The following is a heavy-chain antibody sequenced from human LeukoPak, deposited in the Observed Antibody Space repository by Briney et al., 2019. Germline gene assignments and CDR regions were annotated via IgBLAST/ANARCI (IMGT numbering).Heavy chain of an antibody. CDR2: IWNDGSNE. Sequence: PGGSLRLSCAASGFTLSSFGMHWVRQAPGKGLEWVAVIWNDGSNEYYTDSVKGRFTISRENSKNTLYLQMSSLRAEDTAIYYCARGKGSAYKDAFDIWGQGTKVTVSS. D-gene: IGHD5-24*01. CDR3: ARGKGSAYKDAFDI. J-gene: IGHJ3*02. V-gene: IGHV3-33*01. CDR1: GFTLSSFG.